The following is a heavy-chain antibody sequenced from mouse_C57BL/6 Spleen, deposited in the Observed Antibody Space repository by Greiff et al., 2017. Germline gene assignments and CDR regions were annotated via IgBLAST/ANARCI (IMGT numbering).Heavy chain of an antibody. V-gene: IGHV1-22*01. J-gene: IGHJ1*03. CDR1: GYTFTDYN. CDR2: INPNNGGT. Sequence: EVQLQQSGPELVKPGASVKMSCKASGYTFTDYNMHWVKQSHGKSLEWIGYINPNNGGTSYNQKFKGKATLAVNTSSSTAYMELRSLTSEESAVYYCARRGGYYGVFDVWGTGTTVTVSS. D-gene: IGHD2-3*01. CDR3: ARRGGYYGVFDV.